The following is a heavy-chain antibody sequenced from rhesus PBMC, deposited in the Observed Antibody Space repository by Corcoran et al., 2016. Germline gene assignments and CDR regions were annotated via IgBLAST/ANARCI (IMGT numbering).Heavy chain of an antibody. Sequence: EVQLVESGGGLVQPVGSLRLSCAASGFTFSSYGMSWVRQAPGKWLEWVSYISNGGGSTYYADSVKGRFTISRDNSKNTRSLQMNSLRAEDTAVYYCAKDPGIAGTTSYYGLDSWGQGVVVTVSS. CDR2: ISNGGGST. CDR1: GFTFSSYG. D-gene: IGHD1-20*01. J-gene: IGHJ6*01. V-gene: IGHV3S5*01. CDR3: AKDPGIAGTTSYYGLDS.